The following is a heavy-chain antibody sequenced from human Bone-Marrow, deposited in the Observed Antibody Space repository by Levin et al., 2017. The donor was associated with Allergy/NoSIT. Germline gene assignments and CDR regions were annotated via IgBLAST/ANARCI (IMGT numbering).Heavy chain of an antibody. CDR2: ISSDGSNK. D-gene: IGHD1-26*01. J-gene: IGHJ4*02. V-gene: IGHV3-30*04. Sequence: GGSLRLSCAASGFTFSSYIMHWVRQAPGKGLEWVTVISSDGSNKHYADSVKGRFTISSDNAKNTLYLQMNSLRAEDTAVYYCATSGESGSYFDYWGQGTLVTVSS. CDR1: GFTFSSYI. CDR3: ATSGESGSYFDY.